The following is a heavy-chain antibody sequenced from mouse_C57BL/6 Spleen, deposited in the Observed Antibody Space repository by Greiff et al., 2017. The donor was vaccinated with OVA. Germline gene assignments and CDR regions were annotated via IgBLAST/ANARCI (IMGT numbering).Heavy chain of an antibody. Sequence: QVQLQQPGAELVRPGTSVKLSCKASGYTFTSYWMHWVKQRPGQGLEWIGVIDPSDSYTNYNQKFKGKATLTVDTSSSTAYMQLSSLTSEDSAVYYCARSYDYDVGAMDYWGQGTSVTVSS. D-gene: IGHD2-4*01. V-gene: IGHV1-59*01. CDR1: GYTFTSYW. CDR2: IDPSDSYT. CDR3: ARSYDYDVGAMDY. J-gene: IGHJ4*01.